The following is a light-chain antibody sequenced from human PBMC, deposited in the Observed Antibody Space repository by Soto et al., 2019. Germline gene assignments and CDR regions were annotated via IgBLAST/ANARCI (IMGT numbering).Light chain of an antibody. CDR3: RKYDIAPRT. CDR2: AAS. CDR1: QDINNY. V-gene: IGKV1-27*01. J-gene: IGKJ4*01. Sequence: DTQMTQSPSSLSASLGDRVTITCRASQDINNYLAWYQQRPGKVPKLLIYAASTLQSGVPSRFSGSGSATDFPLIISSLQPEDVATYYCRKYDIAPRTFGGGTRVEIK.